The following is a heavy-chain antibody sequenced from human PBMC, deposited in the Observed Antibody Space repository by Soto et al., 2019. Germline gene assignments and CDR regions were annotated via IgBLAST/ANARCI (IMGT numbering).Heavy chain of an antibody. CDR1: GFTFSSYA. V-gene: IGHV3-30-3*01. D-gene: IGHD3-22*01. CDR3: AREGYYDSSGFSSAFDI. J-gene: IGHJ3*02. CDR2: ISYDGSNK. Sequence: GSLRLSCAASGFTFSSYAMHWVRQAPGKGLEWVAVISYDGSNKYYADSVKGRFTISRDNSKNALYLQMNSLRAEDTAVYYCAREGYYDSSGFSSAFDIWGQGTMVTVSS.